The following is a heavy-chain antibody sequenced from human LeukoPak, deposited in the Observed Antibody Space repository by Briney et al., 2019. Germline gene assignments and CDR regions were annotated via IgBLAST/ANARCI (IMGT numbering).Heavy chain of an antibody. CDR1: GGSISSYY. V-gene: IGHV4-59*01. J-gene: IGHJ5*02. CDR2: IYYSGST. D-gene: IGHD6-19*01. Sequence: SETLSLTCTVSGGSISSYYWSWIRQPPGKGLEWIGYIYYSGSTNYNPSLKSRVTISVDTSKNQFSLKLSSVTAADTAVYYCARGGGVYSSGWYLPKPFDPWGQGTLVTVSS. CDR3: ARGGGVYSSGWYLPKPFDP.